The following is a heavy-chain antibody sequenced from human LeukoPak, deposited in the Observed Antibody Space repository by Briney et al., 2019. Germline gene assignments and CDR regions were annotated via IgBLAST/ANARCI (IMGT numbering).Heavy chain of an antibody. J-gene: IGHJ1*01. D-gene: IGHD3-22*01. Sequence: SETLSLTCSVSGDSVSRSDSYWDWIRQPPGKGLEWIGTIYFSGRTYYSPSLKSRVTMSVDPSNNQFSLTLRSVTAADTAVYYCARRRYYDGSGYLEWGQGTLLSVSS. V-gene: IGHV4-39*01. CDR3: ARRRYYDGSGYLE. CDR2: IYFSGRT. CDR1: GDSVSRSDSY.